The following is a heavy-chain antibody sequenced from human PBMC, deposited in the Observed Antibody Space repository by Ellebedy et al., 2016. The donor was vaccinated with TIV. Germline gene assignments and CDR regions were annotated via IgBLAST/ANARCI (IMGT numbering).Heavy chain of an antibody. D-gene: IGHD1-14*01. J-gene: IGHJ4*02. V-gene: IGHV3-9*01. CDR3: VEDGGPGGAEH. Sequence: SLKIPXSASGSSFHDNAIHWVRQAPGKGLEWGPGFFWRTSIVDYADSVKGRFNFSRANAKTSLYLQMNSLRPEDTALYYCVEDGGPGGAEHWGQGTLVTVSS. CDR2: FFWRTSIV. CDR1: GSSFHDNA.